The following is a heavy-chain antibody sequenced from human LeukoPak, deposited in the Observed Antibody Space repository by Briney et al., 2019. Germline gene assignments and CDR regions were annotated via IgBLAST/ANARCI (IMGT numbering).Heavy chain of an antibody. Sequence: SEALSLTCLVSGGSTTSYYWSWIRQPAGKGLEWIGRVYNNGDTSYNPSLKSRVTMSADPSKNQFSLRLTSVTAADTAVYYCVRGTDWYDYWGQGILVTVSS. CDR1: GGSTTSYY. CDR3: VRGTDWYDY. J-gene: IGHJ4*02. CDR2: VYNNGDT. D-gene: IGHD6-19*01. V-gene: IGHV4-4*07.